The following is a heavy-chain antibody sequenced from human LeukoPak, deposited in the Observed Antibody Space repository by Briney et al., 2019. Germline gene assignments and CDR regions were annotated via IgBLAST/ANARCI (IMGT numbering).Heavy chain of an antibody. Sequence: GGSLRLSCAASGFTFSSYWMHWVRQAPGKGLVWVSRINKDGGSTHYADSAKGRFTISRDNTKNTLFLQMNSLRAEDTAVYYCARDGAAAGTDYFDYWGQGTLVTVSS. J-gene: IGHJ4*02. CDR3: ARDGAAAGTDYFDY. CDR1: GFTFSSYW. CDR2: INKDGGST. V-gene: IGHV3-74*01. D-gene: IGHD6-13*01.